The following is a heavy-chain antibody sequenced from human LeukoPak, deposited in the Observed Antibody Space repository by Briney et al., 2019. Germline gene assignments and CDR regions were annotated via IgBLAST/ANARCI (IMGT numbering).Heavy chain of an antibody. Sequence: SETLSLTCSASGGSMRSPTFYWAWIRQPPGKGLEWIGNIYYSGSTYYNPSLQSRVTISVDTSKNQFSLKLTSVTAADKAVYYCASMSRGVILGPNYYSYYMDVWGNGATVIVSS. V-gene: IGHV4-39*01. D-gene: IGHD3-10*01. CDR1: GGSMRSPTFY. J-gene: IGHJ6*03. CDR3: ASMSRGVILGPNYYSYYMDV. CDR2: IYYSGST.